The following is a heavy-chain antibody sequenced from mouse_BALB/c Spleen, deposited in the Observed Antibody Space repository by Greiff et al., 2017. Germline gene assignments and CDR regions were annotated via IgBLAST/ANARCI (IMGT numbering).Heavy chain of an antibody. CDR1: GDSITSGY. CDR2: ISYSGSS. CDR3: ARWTIRYGSSYFDV. J-gene: IGHJ1*01. V-gene: IGHV3-8*02. Sequence: EVQLQESGPSLVKPSQTLSLTCSVTGDSITSGYWNWIRKFPGNKLEYMGYISYSGSSYYNPSLKSRISITRDTSKNQYYLQLNSVTTEDTATYYCARWTIRYGSSYFDVWGAGTTVTVSS. D-gene: IGHD1-1*01.